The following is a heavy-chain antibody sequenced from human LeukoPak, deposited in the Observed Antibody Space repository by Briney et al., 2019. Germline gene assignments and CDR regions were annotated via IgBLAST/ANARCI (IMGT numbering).Heavy chain of an antibody. CDR2: INPSGGST. J-gene: IGHJ6*03. V-gene: IGHV1-46*01. D-gene: IGHD2-15*01. CDR3: ARDLAMVVALDYYYYYMDV. CDR1: GYTFTSYY. Sequence: ASVKVSCKASGYTFTSYYMHWVRQAPGQGLEWMGIINPSGGSTSHAQKFQGRVTMTRDTSTSTVYMELSSLRSEDTAVYYCARDLAMVVALDYYYYYMDVWGKGTTVTVSS.